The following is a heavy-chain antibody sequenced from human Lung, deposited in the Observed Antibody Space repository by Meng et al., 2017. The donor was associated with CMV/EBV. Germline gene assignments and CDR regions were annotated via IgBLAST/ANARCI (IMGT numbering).Heavy chain of an antibody. CDR1: GGSFSGYC. D-gene: IGHD3-3*01. J-gene: IGHJ4*02. CDR2: INHSGTT. V-gene: IGHV4-34*01. Sequence: LTXAVYGGSFSGYCWSWIRQPPGKGLEWIGEINHSGTTHYNPSLRSRVTISADTSKNQFSLKLSSVTAADTAVYYCTRCFRGGGTQRRFGVFRSSYFFDYWGLGXLVTVSS. CDR3: TRCFRGGGTQRRFGVFRSSYFFDY.